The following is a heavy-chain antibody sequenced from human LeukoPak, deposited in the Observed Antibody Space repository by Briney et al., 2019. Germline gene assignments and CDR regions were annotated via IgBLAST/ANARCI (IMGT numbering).Heavy chain of an antibody. J-gene: IGHJ5*01. D-gene: IGHD2-2*02. Sequence: GGSLRLSCEASGFTFNNFNNHAMSWLRQAPGKGLEWVAVISYDGKNTYYTDSVKGRFTISRDNSRDTAFLQMNSLRAEDTAVYHCAKNRIPTAITPDSWGQGTLVTVSS. CDR3: AKNRIPTAITPDS. CDR1: GFTFNNFNNHA. CDR2: ISYDGKNT. V-gene: IGHV3-30*18.